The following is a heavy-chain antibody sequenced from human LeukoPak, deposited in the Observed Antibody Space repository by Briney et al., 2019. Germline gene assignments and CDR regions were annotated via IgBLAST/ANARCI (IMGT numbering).Heavy chain of an antibody. CDR3: ARTLYYDILTGYSPTPYYFDY. CDR1: GFTFSSYW. D-gene: IGHD3-9*01. CDR2: IKQDGSEK. Sequence: GGSLRLSYAASGFTFSSYWMSWVRQAPGKGLEWVANIKQDGSEKYYVDSVKGRFTISRDNAKNSLYLQMNSLRAEDTAVYYCARTLYYDILTGYSPTPYYFDYWGQGTLVTVSS. V-gene: IGHV3-7*03. J-gene: IGHJ4*02.